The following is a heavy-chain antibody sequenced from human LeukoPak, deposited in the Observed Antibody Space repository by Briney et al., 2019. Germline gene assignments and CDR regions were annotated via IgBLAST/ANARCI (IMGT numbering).Heavy chain of an antibody. CDR1: GFSISNHF. D-gene: IGHD6-13*01. CDR3: ARHIAAAAFDP. Sequence: QPGGSLRLSCAASGFSISNHFMHWVRQVPGKGLVWAARIDRDGSDINYADSVKGRFTISRDNAKNTLYLQMNSLRDEDTAIYYCARHIAAAAFDPWGQGTLVTVSS. CDR2: IDRDGSDI. V-gene: IGHV3-74*01. J-gene: IGHJ5*02.